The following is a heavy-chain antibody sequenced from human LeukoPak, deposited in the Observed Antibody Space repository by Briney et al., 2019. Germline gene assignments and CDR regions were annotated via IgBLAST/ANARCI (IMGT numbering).Heavy chain of an antibody. V-gene: IGHV3-23*01. CDR2: ISGSGGST. D-gene: IGHD5-18*01. J-gene: IGHJ4*02. Sequence: PGGSLRLSCAASGFTFSSYAMSWVRQAPGKGLEWVSAISGSGGSTYYADSVKGRFTISRDNSKNTLYLQMNSLRAEDTAVYYCASGYGYTAMAGSDYWGQGTLVTVSS. CDR1: GFTFSSYA. CDR3: ASGYGYTAMAGSDY.